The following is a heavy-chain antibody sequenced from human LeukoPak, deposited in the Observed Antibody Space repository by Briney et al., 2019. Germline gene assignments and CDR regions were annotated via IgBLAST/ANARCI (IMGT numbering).Heavy chain of an antibody. CDR2: IYYSGTT. Sequence: SETLSLTCTVSGGSISSDNYYWGWIRQPPGKGLEWIGSIYYSGTTYYNPSLKSRVTISVDTSKNQFSLKLSSVTAADTAVYYCARVRMAAEFYYYYYYMDVWGKGTTVTVSS. D-gene: IGHD6-13*01. J-gene: IGHJ6*03. CDR1: GGSISSDNYY. V-gene: IGHV4-39*07. CDR3: ARVRMAAEFYYYYYYMDV.